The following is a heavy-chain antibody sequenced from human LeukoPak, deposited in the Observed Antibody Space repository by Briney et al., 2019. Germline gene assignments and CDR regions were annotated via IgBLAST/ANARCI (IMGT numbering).Heavy chain of an antibody. J-gene: IGHJ4*02. CDR3: ARDPDYNDSA. CDR2: IYSGGST. V-gene: IGHV3-53*01. D-gene: IGHD3-22*01. Sequence: PGGSLRLSCAASGFTVSSNYMSWVRQAPGKGLEWVSVIYSGGSTYYADSVKGRFTISRDNPKNTLYLQMNSLRADDTAVYYCARDPDYNDSAWGQGTLVTVSS. CDR1: GFTVSSNY.